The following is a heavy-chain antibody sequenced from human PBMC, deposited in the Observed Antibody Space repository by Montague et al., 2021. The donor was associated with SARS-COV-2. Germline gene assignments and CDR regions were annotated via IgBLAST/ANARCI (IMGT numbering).Heavy chain of an antibody. CDR1: GGSISSSSYY. CDR2: IYYSGST. V-gene: IGHV4-39*07. Sequence: SETLSLTCTVSGGSISSSSYYWGWLRQPPGKGLEWIGSIYYSGSTYYNPSLKSRVTISVDTSKNQFSLKLSSVTAADTAVYYCARGGYSGYRDYWGQGTLVTVSS. CDR3: ARGGYSGYRDY. D-gene: IGHD5-12*01. J-gene: IGHJ4*02.